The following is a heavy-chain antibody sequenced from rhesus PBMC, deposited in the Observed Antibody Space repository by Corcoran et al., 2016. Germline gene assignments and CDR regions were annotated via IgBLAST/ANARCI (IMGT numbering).Heavy chain of an antibody. CDR1: GFTFRHSA. D-gene: IGHD4-29*01. J-gene: IGHJ4*01. V-gene: IGHV3-103*01. CDR2: SGSGGSI. Sequence: DVHLVESGGDLAKPRGSLRLSCAASGFTFRHSALPWVRQAPGKGLEWVSASGSGGSIYYADAVKGRFNISRDNSKNTLSLQMNSLRAEDTAVYYCAKDYDFGNSYVRDSFDYWGQGVLVTVSS. CDR3: AKDYDFGNSYVRDSFDY.